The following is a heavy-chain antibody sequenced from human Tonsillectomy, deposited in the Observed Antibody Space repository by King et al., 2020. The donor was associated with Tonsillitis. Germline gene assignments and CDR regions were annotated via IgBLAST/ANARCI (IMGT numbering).Heavy chain of an antibody. Sequence: EVQLVESGGGLVQPGGSLRLSCAASGFTFSSYAMSWVRQAPGKGLEWVSAISVSGGSPYYADSVKGRFTISRDNSKNTLYLQMNSLGAEDTAVYYCAKATGGNYDSSGYYYWGQGTLVTVSS. D-gene: IGHD3-22*01. V-gene: IGHV3-23*04. J-gene: IGHJ4*02. CDR3: AKATGGNYDSSGYYY. CDR2: ISVSGGSP. CDR1: GFTFSSYA.